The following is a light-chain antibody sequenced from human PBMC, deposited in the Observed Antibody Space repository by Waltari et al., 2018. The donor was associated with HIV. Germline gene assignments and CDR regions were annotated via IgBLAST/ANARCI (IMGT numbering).Light chain of an antibody. CDR2: DTT. CDR1: SSNIGTNP. Sequence: QSVLTQPPSVSTAPGQQATIPCPGRSSNIGTNPVSCYQQFPGRVPNLLIYDTTKRPSGIPDRFSGSKSGTSATLDITGLQTGDEADYYCGAWDNRLRSVVFGGGTKLAVL. V-gene: IGLV1-51*01. J-gene: IGLJ3*02. CDR3: GAWDNRLRSVV.